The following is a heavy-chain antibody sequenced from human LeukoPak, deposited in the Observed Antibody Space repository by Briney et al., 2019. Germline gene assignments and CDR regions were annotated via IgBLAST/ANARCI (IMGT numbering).Heavy chain of an antibody. V-gene: IGHV1-69*04. CDR1: GGTFSSYA. Sequence: GSSVKVSCKASGGTFSSYAISWVRQAPGQGLEWMGRIIPILGIANYAQKFQGRVTITADKSTSTAYMELSSLRSEDTAVYYCARDPGFCGGDCRGAAFDIWGQGTMVTVSS. J-gene: IGHJ3*02. CDR3: ARDPGFCGGDCRGAAFDI. CDR2: IIPILGIA. D-gene: IGHD2-21*02.